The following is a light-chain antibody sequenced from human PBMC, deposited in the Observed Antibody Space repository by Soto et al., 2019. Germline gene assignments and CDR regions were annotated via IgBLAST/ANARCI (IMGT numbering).Light chain of an antibody. CDR1: QTVRNNY. CDR3: QQYGSSPIT. V-gene: IGKV3-20*01. CDR2: DAY. Sequence: EFVLTQSPGTLSLSPGERDTLSCRASQTVRNNYLAWYQQKPGQAPRLLIYDAYSRATGITDRFSGSGSGTDFTLNISRLEPEDFVVYYCQQYGSSPITFGQGTRLDIK. J-gene: IGKJ5*01.